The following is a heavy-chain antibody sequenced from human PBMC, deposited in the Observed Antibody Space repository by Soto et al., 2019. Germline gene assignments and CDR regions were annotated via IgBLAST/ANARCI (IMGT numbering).Heavy chain of an antibody. D-gene: IGHD3-10*01. J-gene: IGHJ5*02. V-gene: IGHV1-69*01. CDR2: IIPIFGTA. CDR1: GGTFSSYA. CDR3: ARDVYDGSGSQPKYWFDP. Sequence: QVQLVQSGAEVKKPGSSVKFSCKASGGTFSSYAISWVRQAPGPGLEWMGGIIPIFGTANYAQKFQGRVTITADEYTSTVYMELSSLRSESTAVYYCARDVYDGSGSQPKYWFDPWGQGTLVTVSS.